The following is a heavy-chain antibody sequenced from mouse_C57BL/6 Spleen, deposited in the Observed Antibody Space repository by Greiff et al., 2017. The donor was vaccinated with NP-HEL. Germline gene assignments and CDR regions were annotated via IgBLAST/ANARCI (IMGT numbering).Heavy chain of an antibody. CDR1: GYTFTSYW. CDR2: IHPSDSDT. J-gene: IGHJ2*01. D-gene: IGHD1-1*01. Sequence: QVQLQQPGAELVKPGASVKVSCKASGYTFTSYWMHWVKQRPGQGLEWFGRIHPSDSDTNYNQKFKGKATLTVDKSSSTAYMQLSSLTSEDSAVYYCAMEYYGSSPDYWGQGTTLTVSS. V-gene: IGHV1-74*01. CDR3: AMEYYGSSPDY.